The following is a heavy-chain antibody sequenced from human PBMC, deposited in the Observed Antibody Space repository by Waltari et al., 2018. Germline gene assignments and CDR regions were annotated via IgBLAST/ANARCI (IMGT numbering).Heavy chain of an antibody. V-gene: IGHV4-34*01. CDR2: INHIGTT. CDR3: ARGRDIERRLSGTSCLFRY. D-gene: IGHD2-2*01. J-gene: IGHJ4*02. Sequence: QVQLQQWGAGLLKPSETLSLTCAVYGGSFSGYYWRWIRQPPGKGLEWIGEINHIGTTNYNPSLKSRVTISVDTSKNQLSLKVTSVTAADTAVYFCARGRDIERRLSGTSCLFRYWGQGTLVTVSS. CDR1: GGSFSGYY.